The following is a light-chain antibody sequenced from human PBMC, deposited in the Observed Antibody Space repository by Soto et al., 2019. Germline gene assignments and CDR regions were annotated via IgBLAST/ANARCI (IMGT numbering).Light chain of an antibody. Sequence: EVVMTQSPATLSVSPGERATLSCRASQSVSSNFLAWYQQNPGQAPRLLIYGVSIRATGIPARFSGSGSGTEFTLTISSLQSEDFAVYYCQQYSAWPLIFGGGTKVEI. J-gene: IGKJ4*01. CDR1: QSVSSN. CDR2: GVS. CDR3: QQYSAWPLI. V-gene: IGKV3-15*01.